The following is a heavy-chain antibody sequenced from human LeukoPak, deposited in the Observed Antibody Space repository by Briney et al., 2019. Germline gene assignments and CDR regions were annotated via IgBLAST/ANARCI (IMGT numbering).Heavy chain of an antibody. CDR2: IYPGDSDT. CDR1: GYSFTSYW. V-gene: IGHV5-51*01. Sequence: GESLKISCKGSGYSFTSYWIGWVRQMPGKGLEWMGIIYPGDSDTRYSPSFQGQVTISADKSIRTAYLQWSSLKASDTAMYYCARLPHYYDSSGYLGNWFDPWGQGTLVTVSS. CDR3: ARLPHYYDSSGYLGNWFDP. J-gene: IGHJ5*02. D-gene: IGHD3-22*01.